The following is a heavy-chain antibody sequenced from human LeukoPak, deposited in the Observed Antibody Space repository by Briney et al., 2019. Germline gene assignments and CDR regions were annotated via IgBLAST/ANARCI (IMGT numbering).Heavy chain of an antibody. D-gene: IGHD2-21*02. Sequence: SQTLSLTCTVSGGSISSGDYYWSWIRQPPGKGLEWIGYIYYSGSTYYNPSLKSRVTISVDTSKNQFSLKLSSVTAADTAVYYCARDRNCGGDCYSGYALDIWGQGTMVTVSS. CDR2: IYYSGST. CDR1: GGSISSGDYY. J-gene: IGHJ3*02. CDR3: ARDRNCGGDCYSGYALDI. V-gene: IGHV4-30-4*01.